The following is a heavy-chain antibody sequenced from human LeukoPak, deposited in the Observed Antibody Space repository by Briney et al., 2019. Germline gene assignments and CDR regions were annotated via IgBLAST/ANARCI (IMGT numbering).Heavy chain of an antibody. J-gene: IGHJ5*02. V-gene: IGHV4-39*07. CDR1: GGSISSSSYY. CDR2: IYYSGST. D-gene: IGHD6-13*01. CDR3: ARVSSSWYPNWFDP. Sequence: TSETLSLTCTVSGGSISSSSYYWGWIRQPPGKGLEWIGSIYYSGSTYYNPSLKSRVTISVDTSKNQFSLKLSSVTAADTAVYYCARVSSSWYPNWFDPWGQGTLVTVSS.